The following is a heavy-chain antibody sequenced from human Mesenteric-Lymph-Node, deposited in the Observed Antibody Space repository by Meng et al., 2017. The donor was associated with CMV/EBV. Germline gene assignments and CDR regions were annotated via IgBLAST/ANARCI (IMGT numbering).Heavy chain of an antibody. V-gene: IGHV1-3*01. J-gene: IGHJ4*02. CDR1: GYPFTSYA. Sequence: SCKASGYPFTSYAMHWVRQAPGQRLEWMGWINAGNGNTKYSQKFQGRVTITRDTSASTAYMELSSLRSEDTAVYYCARDEDGNYFDYWGQGTLVTVSS. CDR3: ARDEDGNYFDY. CDR2: INAGNGNT.